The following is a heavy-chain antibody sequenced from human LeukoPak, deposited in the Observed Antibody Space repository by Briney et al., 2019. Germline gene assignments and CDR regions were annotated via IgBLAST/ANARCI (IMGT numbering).Heavy chain of an antibody. J-gene: IGHJ4*02. Sequence: PGGSLRLSCAASGFTFSSYGMHWVRQAPGKGLEWVAVIWYDGSNKYYADSVKGRFTISRDNSKNTLYLQMNSLRAEDTAVYYCAKRIGGPEVYYFDYWGQGTLVTVSS. D-gene: IGHD4-23*01. CDR1: GFTFSSYG. CDR3: AKRIGGPEVYYFDY. V-gene: IGHV3-33*06. CDR2: IWYDGSNK.